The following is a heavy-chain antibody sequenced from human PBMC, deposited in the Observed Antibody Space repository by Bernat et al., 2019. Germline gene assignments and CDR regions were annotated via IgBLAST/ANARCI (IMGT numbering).Heavy chain of an antibody. CDR2: IYYSGST. CDR3: ARGFLEWLVPNWFDP. V-gene: IGHV4-61*01. CDR1: GGSVSSGSYY. Sequence: QVQLQESGPGLVKPSETLSLTCTVSGGSVSSGSYYWSWIRQPPGKGLEWIGYIYYSGSTNYNPSLKSRVTISVDTSKNQFSLKLSSVTAADTAVYYCARGFLEWLVPNWFDPWGQGTLVTVSS. J-gene: IGHJ5*02. D-gene: IGHD3-3*01.